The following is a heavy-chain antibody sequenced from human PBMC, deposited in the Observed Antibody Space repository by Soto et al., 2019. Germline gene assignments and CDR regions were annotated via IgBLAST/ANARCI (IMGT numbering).Heavy chain of an antibody. CDR3: ARQYYYDSSGYQPLGY. V-gene: IGHV4-30-4*01. D-gene: IGHD3-22*01. CDR2: IYYSGST. CDR1: GGSISSGDYY. Sequence: SETLSLTCTVSGGSISSGDYYWSWIRQPPGKGLEWIGYIYYSGSTYYNPSLKSRVTISVDTSKNQFSLKLSSVTAADTAVYYCARQYYYDSSGYQPLGYWGQGTLVTVSS. J-gene: IGHJ4*02.